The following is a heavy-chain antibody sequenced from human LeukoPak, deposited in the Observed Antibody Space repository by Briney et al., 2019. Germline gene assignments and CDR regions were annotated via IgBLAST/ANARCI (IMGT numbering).Heavy chain of an antibody. V-gene: IGHV4-38-2*01. CDR3: ARSQVATNAQSLGY. CDR2: IYHSGST. D-gene: IGHD5-12*01. Sequence: GSLRLSCAASGFTFSSYAMSWIRQPPGKGLEWIATIYHSGSTNYNPSLRSRVTISVDTSKNQFSLMLSSVTAADTAVYYCARSQVATNAQSLGYWGQGTLVTVSS. J-gene: IGHJ4*02. CDR1: GFTFSSYA.